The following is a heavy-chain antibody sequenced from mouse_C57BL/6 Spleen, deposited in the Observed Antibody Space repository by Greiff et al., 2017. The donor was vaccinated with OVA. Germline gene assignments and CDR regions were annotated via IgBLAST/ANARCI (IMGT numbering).Heavy chain of an antibody. Sequence: VKLMESGAELVRPGASVTLSCKASGYTFTDYEMHWVKQTPVHGLEWIGAIDPETGGTAYNQKFKGKAILTADKSSSTAYMELRSLTSEDSAVYYCTRSKGLPSFDYWGQGTTLTVSS. CDR2: IDPETGGT. CDR1: GYTFTDYE. D-gene: IGHD2-2*01. J-gene: IGHJ2*01. CDR3: TRSKGLPSFDY. V-gene: IGHV1-15*01.